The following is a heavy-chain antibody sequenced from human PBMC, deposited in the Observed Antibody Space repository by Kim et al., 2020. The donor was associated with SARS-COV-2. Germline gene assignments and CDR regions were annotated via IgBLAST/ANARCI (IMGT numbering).Heavy chain of an antibody. CDR3: ARESIPQLVVITPGYFDY. J-gene: IGHJ4*02. CDR1: GFTFSSYA. CDR2: ISYDGSNK. D-gene: IGHD3-22*01. Sequence: GGSLRLSCAASGFTFSSYAMHWVRQAPGKGLEWVAVISYDGSNKYYADSVKGRFTISRDNSKNTLYLQMNSLRAEDTAVYYCARESIPQLVVITPGYFDYWGQGTLVTVSS. V-gene: IGHV3-30-3*01.